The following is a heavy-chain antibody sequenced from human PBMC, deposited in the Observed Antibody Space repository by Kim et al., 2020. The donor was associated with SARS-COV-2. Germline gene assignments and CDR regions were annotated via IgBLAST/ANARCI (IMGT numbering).Heavy chain of an antibody. V-gene: IGHV3-33*05. Sequence: GGSLRLSCAASGFTFSSYGMHWVRQAPGKGLEWVAVISYDGSNKYYADSVKGRFTISRDNSKNTLYLQMNSLRAEDTAVYYCARDVGSGVATHFDYWGQGTLVTVSS. J-gene: IGHJ4*02. CDR2: ISYDGSNK. CDR3: ARDVGSGVATHFDY. CDR1: GFTFSSYG. D-gene: IGHD5-12*01.